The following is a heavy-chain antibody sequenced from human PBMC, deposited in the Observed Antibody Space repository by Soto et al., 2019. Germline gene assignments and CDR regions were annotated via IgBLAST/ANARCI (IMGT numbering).Heavy chain of an antibody. V-gene: IGHV3-33*01. CDR1: GFTFSSYG. CDR3: ARDRHPFKRTVIEVAGPGTDY. Sequence: GSLRLSCAASGFTFSSYGMHWVRQAPGKGLEWVAVIWYDGSNKYYADSVKGRFTISRDNSKNTLYLQMNSLRAEDTAVYYCARDRHPFKRTVIEVAGPGTDYWGQGTLVTVSS. J-gene: IGHJ4*02. D-gene: IGHD6-19*01. CDR2: IWYDGSNK.